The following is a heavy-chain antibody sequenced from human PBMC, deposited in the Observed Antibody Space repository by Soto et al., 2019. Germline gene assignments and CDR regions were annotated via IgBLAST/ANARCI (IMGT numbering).Heavy chain of an antibody. D-gene: IGHD3-10*01. CDR3: ARDTHKGRYYGSGSYYTAAGDV. CDR2: MSHDGNNK. Sequence: QVQLVESGGGVVQPGRSLRLSCAASGFTFSNYGMHWVRQAPGKGLEWVAVMSHDGNNKDYADSVKGRFTISRDNSENTLYLQLNSLRPEDTAVYYCARDTHKGRYYGSGSYYTAAGDVWGQGTTVTVSS. J-gene: IGHJ6*02. CDR1: GFTFSNYG. V-gene: IGHV3-30*04.